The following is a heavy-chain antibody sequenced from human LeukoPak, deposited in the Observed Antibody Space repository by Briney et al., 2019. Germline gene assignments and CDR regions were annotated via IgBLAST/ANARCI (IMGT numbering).Heavy chain of an antibody. CDR3: ARHAPGEIVVQIPAPTRWFDP. Sequence: SETLSLTCTVSGDSVSNNNYFWGWIRQPPGKGLEWIGSTYYRGTTYYNPSVESRVTISADTSKNQLSLKLSSVTAADTAVYYCARHAPGEIVVQIPAPTRWFDPWGQGTLVTVSS. V-gene: IGHV4-39*01. J-gene: IGHJ5*02. D-gene: IGHD2-15*01. CDR2: TYYRGTT. CDR1: GDSVSNNNYF.